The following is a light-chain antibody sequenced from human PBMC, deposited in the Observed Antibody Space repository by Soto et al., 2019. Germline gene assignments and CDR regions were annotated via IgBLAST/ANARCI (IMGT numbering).Light chain of an antibody. CDR1: SSSIGAGYD. J-gene: IGLJ2*01. CDR3: QSFDNSLSGYVV. CDR2: ENI. V-gene: IGLV1-40*01. Sequence: QPVLTQPPSVSGAPGQRVTISCTGSSSSIGAGYDVHWYQQLPGTSPKLLIYENINRPSGVPDRFSGSKSGTSASLAITGLQAEDEADYYCQSFDNSLSGYVVFGGGTKLTVL.